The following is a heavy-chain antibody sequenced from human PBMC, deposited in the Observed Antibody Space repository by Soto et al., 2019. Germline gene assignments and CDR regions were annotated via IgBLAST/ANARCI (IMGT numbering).Heavy chain of an antibody. D-gene: IGHD6-13*01. Sequence: ESLKISCQCSGYTFSNFWIGWVRQLPGQGLEWMGIIYPGDHETRYSPSFLGKVTISAEKSINTAYLQWSSLEASDSAFYFCARSPRSSPYFDFWGQGALVTVSS. CDR1: GYTFSNFW. J-gene: IGHJ4*02. V-gene: IGHV5-51*01. CDR3: ARSPRSSPYFDF. CDR2: IYPGDHET.